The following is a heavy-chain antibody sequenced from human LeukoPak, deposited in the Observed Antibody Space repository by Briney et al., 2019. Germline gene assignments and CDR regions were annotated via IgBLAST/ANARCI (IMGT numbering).Heavy chain of an antibody. V-gene: IGHV3-48*03. D-gene: IGHD2-15*01. J-gene: IGHJ4*02. CDR1: GFRFSSYE. CDR2: ISSSDTI. CDR3: ARDILMGYCSGGSCYPTLDY. Sequence: GGSLRLSCAASGFRFSSYEMNWVRQAPGKGLEWVSYISSSDTIYYADSVKGRFTISRDNAKNSLYLQMNSLRAEDTAVYYCARDILMGYCSGGSCYPTLDYWGQGTLVTVSS.